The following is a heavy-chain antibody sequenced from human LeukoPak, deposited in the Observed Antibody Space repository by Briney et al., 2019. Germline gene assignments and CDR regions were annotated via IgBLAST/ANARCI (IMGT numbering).Heavy chain of an antibody. Sequence: SETLSLTCTVSGGSISYYYWSWIRQPPGKGLEWIGYIYYSGNTNYNPSLKSRVTISVDTSKNQFSLKLSSVTAADTAVYYCARRCSSTSCYSNYWGQGTLVTVSS. V-gene: IGHV4-59*12. CDR2: IYYSGNT. CDR1: GGSISYYY. CDR3: ARRCSSTSCYSNY. D-gene: IGHD2-2*01. J-gene: IGHJ4*02.